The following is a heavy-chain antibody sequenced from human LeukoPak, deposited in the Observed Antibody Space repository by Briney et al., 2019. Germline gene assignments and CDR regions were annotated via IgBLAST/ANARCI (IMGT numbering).Heavy chain of an antibody. V-gene: IGHV1-2*06. CDR3: ARVPDIYCPSTSCVDY. D-gene: IGHD2-2*01. CDR1: GYAFTAFY. CDR2: INPNTGGT. Sequence: ASVQVSCKASGYAFTAFYIHWVRQAPGQGLEWMGRINPNTGGTIHAQKFQGRVTISRDTSISTAYMELSSLRSDDTAVYYCARVPDIYCPSTSCVDYWGQGTLVTVSS. J-gene: IGHJ4*02.